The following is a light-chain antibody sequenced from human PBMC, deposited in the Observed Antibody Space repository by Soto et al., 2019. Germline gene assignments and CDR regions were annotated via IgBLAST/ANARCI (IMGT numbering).Light chain of an antibody. J-gene: IGLJ2*01. CDR1: NSDIGGYDY. CDR2: DVN. V-gene: IGLV2-14*03. CDR3: SSYTDTSTLVV. Sequence: QSVLTQPASVSGSPGQSITISCTGTNSDIGGYDYVSWYQQHPGKAPKLMIYDVNNWPSGVSSRFSGSKSGNTASLTISGLQAEDEADYYCSSYTDTSTLVVFGGGTQLTVL.